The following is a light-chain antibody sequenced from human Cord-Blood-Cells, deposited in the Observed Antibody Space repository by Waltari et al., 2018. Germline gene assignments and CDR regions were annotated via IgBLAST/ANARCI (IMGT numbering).Light chain of an antibody. J-gene: IGKJ1*01. CDR3: QQYNSYSPT. V-gene: IGKV1-5*01. CDR2: DAS. CDR1: QSISSW. Sequence: DIQMTQSPSTLSPSVGDRVTITYRASQSISSWLAWYPQKPGNAPNLLIYDASSLESGVPSRFSGSGSGTEFTRTISSLQPDDFATYYCQQYNSYSPTFGQGTKVEIK.